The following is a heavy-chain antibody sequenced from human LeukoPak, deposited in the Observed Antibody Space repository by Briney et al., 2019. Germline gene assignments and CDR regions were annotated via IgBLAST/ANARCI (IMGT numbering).Heavy chain of an antibody. CDR3: ARVSDDSSGYLDY. Sequence: SETLSLTCTVSGGSISSSSYYWSWIRQPPGTGLEWIGYIYYSGSTNYNPSLKSRVTISVDTSKNQFSLKLSSVTAADTAVYYCARVSDDSSGYLDYWGQGTLVTVSS. J-gene: IGHJ4*02. D-gene: IGHD3-22*01. CDR2: IYYSGST. CDR1: GGSISSSSYY. V-gene: IGHV4-61*01.